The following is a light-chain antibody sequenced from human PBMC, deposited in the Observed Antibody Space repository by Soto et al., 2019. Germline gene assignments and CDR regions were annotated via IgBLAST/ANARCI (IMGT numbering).Light chain of an antibody. CDR1: QSVNIN. CDR2: DAS. J-gene: IGKJ1*01. V-gene: IGKV3-15*01. CDR3: QQYNNWPRT. Sequence: EVVMTQSPGTLSVSPGERATLSCRASQSVNINLAWYQQKPGQAPRLLIYDASTKATGFPARFSGSGSGTEFTLTISSLQSEDFAVYYCQQYNNWPRTFGQGTKVEIK.